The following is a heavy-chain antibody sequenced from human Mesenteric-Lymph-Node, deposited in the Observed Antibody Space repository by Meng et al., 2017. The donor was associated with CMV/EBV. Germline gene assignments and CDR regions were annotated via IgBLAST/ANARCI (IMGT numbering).Heavy chain of an antibody. CDR1: GFTFSSYG. J-gene: IGHJ6*02. CDR3: AKESIVGATTGMGYYYYGMDV. D-gene: IGHD1-26*01. Sequence: GGSLRLSCAASGFTFSSYGMHWVRQAPGKGLEWVAFIRYDGSNKYYADSVKGRFTISRDNSKNTLYLQMNSLRAEDTAVYYCAKESIVGATTGMGYYYYGMDVWGQGTTVTVSS. V-gene: IGHV3-30*02. CDR2: IRYDGSNK.